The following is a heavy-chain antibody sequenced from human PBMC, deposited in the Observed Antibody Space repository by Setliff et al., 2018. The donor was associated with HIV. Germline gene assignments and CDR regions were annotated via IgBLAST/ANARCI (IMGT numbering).Heavy chain of an antibody. Sequence: TSETLSLTCAASGYSINSGFSRAWIRQPPGQGPQWIGSIYQSGSIYYNPSLQSRVTISVDSSKNQSSLNLFSVTAADTAVYYCARPRRVRSRAWYWFDIWGQGTLVTVSS. CDR2: IYQSGSI. CDR1: GYSINSGFS. D-gene: IGHD6-19*01. V-gene: IGHV4-38-2*01. CDR3: ARPRRVRSRAWYWFDI. J-gene: IGHJ5*02.